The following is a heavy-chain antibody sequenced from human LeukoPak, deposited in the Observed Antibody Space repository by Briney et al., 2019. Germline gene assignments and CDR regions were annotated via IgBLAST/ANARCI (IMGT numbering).Heavy chain of an antibody. CDR2: IYPGESDT. Sequence: GESLKISCNASGYXFTSYWIGWVRQMPGKGLGWMGIIYPGESDTRYSPSFQGQVTISADKSISTAYLQWSSLKASDTAMYYCARKSGRAFDIWGQGTMVTVSS. D-gene: IGHD2-15*01. CDR1: GYXFTSYW. J-gene: IGHJ3*02. V-gene: IGHV5-51*01. CDR3: ARKSGRAFDI.